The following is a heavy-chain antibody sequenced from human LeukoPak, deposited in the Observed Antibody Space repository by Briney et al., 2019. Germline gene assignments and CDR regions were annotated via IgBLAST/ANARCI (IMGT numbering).Heavy chain of an antibody. CDR1: GFTLSSYN. CDR2: ITTSIDII. J-gene: IGHJ4*02. D-gene: IGHD2-15*01. V-gene: IGHV3-48*01. Sequence: GGSLRLSCAASGFTLSSYNMNWVRQAPRQGLEWISYITTSIDIISSADSVKGRFTISRDNAKNSLYLQMDSLRAEDTAVYYCARQLGYCSGGSCNWGQGTLVTVSS. CDR3: ARQLGYCSGGSCN.